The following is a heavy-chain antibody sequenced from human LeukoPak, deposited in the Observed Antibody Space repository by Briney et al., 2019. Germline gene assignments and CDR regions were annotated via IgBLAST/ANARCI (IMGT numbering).Heavy chain of an antibody. CDR3: ARARTVTTYPLSSYYFDY. V-gene: IGHV4-30-4*01. Sequence: PSETLSLTCTVSGGSISSGDYYWSWIRQPPGKGLEWIGYIYYGGSTYYNPSLKSRVTISVDTSKNQFSLKLSSVTAADTAVYYCARARTVTTYPLSSYYFDYWGQGTLVTVSS. CDR2: IYYGGST. CDR1: GGSISSGDYY. D-gene: IGHD4-17*01. J-gene: IGHJ4*02.